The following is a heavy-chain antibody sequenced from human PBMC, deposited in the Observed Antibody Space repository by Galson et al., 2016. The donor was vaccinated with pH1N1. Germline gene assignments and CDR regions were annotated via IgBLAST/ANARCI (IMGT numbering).Heavy chain of an antibody. CDR3: AGLGYGDYSNYFDY. D-gene: IGHD4-17*01. V-gene: IGHV4-39*01. J-gene: IGHJ4*02. CDR2: IDYSGST. Sequence: ETLSLTCTVSGGSISSTSYYWGWIRQPPGRGLEWIGSIDYSGSTYYNPSLKSRVTISVDTSKNQFSLKLSSVAAADTAVYYCAGLGYGDYSNYFDYWGQGTLVTVSS. CDR1: GGSISSTSYY.